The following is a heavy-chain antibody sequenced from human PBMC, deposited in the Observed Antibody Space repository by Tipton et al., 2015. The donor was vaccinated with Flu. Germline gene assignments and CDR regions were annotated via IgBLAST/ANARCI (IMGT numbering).Heavy chain of an antibody. J-gene: IGHJ4*01. D-gene: IGHD3-22*01. CDR1: GGSISRGGYY. V-gene: IGHV4-31*03. CDR3: ALSHANYYDSRGFHAL. CDR2: IYYSGST. Sequence: LRLSCTVSGGSISRGGYYWSWIRKHPGKGLEWIGYIYYSGSTYYNPSLKSRVTISVDTSKNQFSLKLSSVTAADTAVYYCALSHANYYDSRGFHALWGHGSLVTVSS.